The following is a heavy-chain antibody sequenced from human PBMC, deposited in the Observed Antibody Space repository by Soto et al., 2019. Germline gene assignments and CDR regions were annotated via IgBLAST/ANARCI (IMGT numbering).Heavy chain of an antibody. CDR1: GYTFSIYY. J-gene: IGHJ4*02. D-gene: IGHD3-10*01. CDR3: ARSHYYGSGAYTLDDN. Sequence: QVQLVQSGAEVKKPGASVKVSCKASGYTFSIYYMHWVRQAPGQGLEWMGMINPSGGSASYTQKFQGRVTMTRDTSTNKIYMELTSLRSEDTAVYYCARSHYYGSGAYTLDDNWGQGTLVIVSS. V-gene: IGHV1-46*03. CDR2: INPSGGSA.